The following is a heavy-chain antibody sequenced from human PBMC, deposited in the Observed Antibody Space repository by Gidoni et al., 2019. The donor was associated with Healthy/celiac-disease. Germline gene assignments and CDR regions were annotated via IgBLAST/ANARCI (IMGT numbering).Heavy chain of an antibody. D-gene: IGHD5-12*01. J-gene: IGHJ5*02. CDR1: GGSFSGYY. CDR3: ARGVIGGWLQFQT. V-gene: IGHV4-34*01. CDR2: INHSGST. Sequence: QVQLQQWGAGLLKPSETLSLTCAVYGGSFSGYYWSWIRQPPGKGLEWIGEINHSGSTNYNPSLKSRVTISVDTSKNQFSLKLSSVTAADTAVYYCARGVIGGWLQFQTWGQGTLVTVSS.